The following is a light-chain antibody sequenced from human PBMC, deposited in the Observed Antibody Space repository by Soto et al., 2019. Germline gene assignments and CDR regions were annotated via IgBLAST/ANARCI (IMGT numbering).Light chain of an antibody. J-gene: IGKJ3*01. CDR1: QSVSSSY. CDR3: QQYGSSLLFT. CDR2: GAS. Sequence: EIVLTQSPGTLSLSPGERATLSCRASQSVSSSYLAWYQQKPGQAPRLLIYGASSRATGIPDMFSGSGSGTDFTLTISRLEPEDFAVYYCQQYGSSLLFTFGPGTQLDIK. V-gene: IGKV3-20*01.